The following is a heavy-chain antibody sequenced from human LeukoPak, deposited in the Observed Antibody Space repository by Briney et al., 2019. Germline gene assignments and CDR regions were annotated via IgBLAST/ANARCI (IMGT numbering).Heavy chain of an antibody. Sequence: SETLSLTCAVYGGSFSGYYWSWIRQPPGKGLEWIGEINHSGSTNYNPSLKSRVTISVDTSKNQFSLKLSSVTAADTAVYYCAREGSSSSYYYYYYMDVWGKGTTVTVSS. J-gene: IGHJ6*03. V-gene: IGHV4-34*01. D-gene: IGHD6-6*01. CDR3: AREGSSSSYYYYYYMDV. CDR1: GGSFSGYY. CDR2: INHSGST.